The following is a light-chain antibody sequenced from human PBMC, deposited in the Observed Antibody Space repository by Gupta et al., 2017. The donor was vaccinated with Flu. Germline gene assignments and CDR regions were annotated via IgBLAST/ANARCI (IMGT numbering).Light chain of an antibody. CDR3: GAWDDSLNGWV. CDR1: SSNIGSNT. Sequence: RVILSCSGSSSNIGSNTVNWYQQHPGAAPKLLIYKSDQRPSGVPDRFSGSETGTSSSLAISGLQSEDEADYYCGAWDDSLNGWVFGGGTKLTV. J-gene: IGLJ3*02. CDR2: KSD. V-gene: IGLV1-44*01.